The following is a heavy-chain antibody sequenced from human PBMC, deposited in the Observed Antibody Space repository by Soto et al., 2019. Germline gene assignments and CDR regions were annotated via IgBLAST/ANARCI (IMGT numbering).Heavy chain of an antibody. J-gene: IGHJ6*02. CDR3: ARTLVPEDYYYYGMDV. CDR1: GGTFSSYA. D-gene: IGHD6-6*01. V-gene: IGHV1-69*01. CDR2: IIPIFGTA. Sequence: QVQLVQSGAEVKKPGSSVRVSCKASGGTFSSYAISWVRQAPGQGLEWMGGIIPIFGTANYAQKFQGRVTITADESTSTAYMELSSLRSKDTAVYYCARTLVPEDYYYYGMDVWGQGTTVTVSS.